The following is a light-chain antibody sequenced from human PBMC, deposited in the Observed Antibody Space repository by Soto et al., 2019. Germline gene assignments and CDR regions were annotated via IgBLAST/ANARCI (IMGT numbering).Light chain of an antibody. CDR1: QSISNY. CDR2: AAS. J-gene: IGKJ1*01. Sequence: DIQMTQSPYSLSASVGDRVTITCRASQSISNYLNWYQLKPGKAPRLLIHAASSLQSGVPSRFSGSGSGTDFTLTISSLQPEDFAIYYCQQSYNAPRTFGPGTKVEIK. V-gene: IGKV1-39*01. CDR3: QQSYNAPRT.